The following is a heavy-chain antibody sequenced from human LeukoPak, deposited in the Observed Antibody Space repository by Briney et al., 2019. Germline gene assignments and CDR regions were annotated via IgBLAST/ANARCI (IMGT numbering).Heavy chain of an antibody. CDR2: IYYSGST. J-gene: IGHJ4*02. CDR1: GGSISSYY. D-gene: IGHD5-12*01. V-gene: IGHV4-59*01. CDR3: ASGGYSGYDTPPFDY. Sequence: PSETLSLTCTVSGGSISSYYWSWIRQPPGKGLEWIGYIYYSGSTNYNPSLKSQVTITVDTSNNQFSLKLSSVTAADTAVYYCASGGYSGYDTPPFDYWGQGTLVTVSS.